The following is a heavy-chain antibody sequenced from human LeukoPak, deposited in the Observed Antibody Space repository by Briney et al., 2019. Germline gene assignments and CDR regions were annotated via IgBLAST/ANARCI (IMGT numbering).Heavy chain of an antibody. CDR1: GFTFAIYH. CDR2: IRGDGV. J-gene: IGHJ3*02. D-gene: IGHD6-13*01. CDR3: AKSRVEVAGTGGFDT. V-gene: IGHV3-23*01. Sequence: GGSLRLSCAASGFTFAIYHMSWVRQAPGKGLEWVATIRGDGVYYADSVQGRFTISRDDSKNTVYVQMNSLRAEDTAVYYCAKSRVEVAGTGGFDTWGRGTLVAVSS.